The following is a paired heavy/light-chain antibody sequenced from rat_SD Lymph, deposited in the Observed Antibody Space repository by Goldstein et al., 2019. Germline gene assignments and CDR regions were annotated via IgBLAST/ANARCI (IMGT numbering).Light chain of an antibody. CDR2: GAS. Sequence: DIQMTQSPASLSASLGETVTIQCRASEDIYSGLAWYQQKPGKSPQLLIYGASSLQDGVPSRFSGSGSGTQYSLKISSMQTEDEGVYFCQQGLKYPFTFGSGTKLEIK. CDR1: EDIYSG. CDR3: QQGLKYPFT. J-gene: IGKJ4*01. V-gene: IGKV12S26*01.
Heavy chain of an antibody. CDR2: ISSSSSYI. Sequence: EVQLVESGGGLVQPGRSLKLSCLASGFTFSNYGMNWIRQAPGKGLEWVASISSSSSYIYYADTVKGRFTISRDNAKNTLYLQMTSLRSEDTALYYCARNYDGTYYYCYFDFWGPGTMVTVSS. V-gene: IGHV5-34*01. CDR3: ARNYDGTYYYCYFDF. J-gene: IGHJ1*01. D-gene: IGHD1-12*02. CDR1: GFTFSNYG.